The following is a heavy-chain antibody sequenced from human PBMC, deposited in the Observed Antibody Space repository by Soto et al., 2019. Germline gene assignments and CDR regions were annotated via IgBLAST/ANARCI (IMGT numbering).Heavy chain of an antibody. Sequence: PSETLSLTCTVSGCSITNYYWSWIRQPPGKGLEWIACSHYRKSSDYNPSLKSRVTMSVDTSKNQLSLKLSSVTAADTAVYYCAGHVDNMGWFDPWGQGTQVTVSS. V-gene: IGHV4-59*01. D-gene: IGHD1-1*01. CDR1: GCSITNYY. CDR3: AGHVDNMGWFDP. J-gene: IGHJ5*02. CDR2: SHYRKSS.